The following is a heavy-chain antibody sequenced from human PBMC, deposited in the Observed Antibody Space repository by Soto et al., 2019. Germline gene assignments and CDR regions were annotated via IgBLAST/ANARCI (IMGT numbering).Heavy chain of an antibody. CDR3: VTSGGDY. D-gene: IGHD2-21*01. CDR1: GFTFSNTW. CDR2: IKRKTEGETT. Sequence: GGSLRLSCAASGFTFSNTWMSWVRQTPGKGLEWVGRIKRKTEGETTDYAEPVKGRFTISRDDSRNTLYLQMSSLRTEDTAVYYCVTSGGDYWGQGT. J-gene: IGHJ4*01. V-gene: IGHV3-15*07.